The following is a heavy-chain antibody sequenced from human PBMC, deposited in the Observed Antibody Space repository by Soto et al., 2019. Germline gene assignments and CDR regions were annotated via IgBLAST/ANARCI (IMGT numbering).Heavy chain of an antibody. V-gene: IGHV1-69*02. J-gene: IGHJ6*03. CDR3: ASYTARTKLEYYYYYMDV. CDR1: GGSFSSYT. Sequence: ASGKVCFKASGGSFSSYTISWVRQAPGQGLEWMGRIIPILGIANYAQKFQGRVTITADKSTSTAYMELSSLRSEDTAVYYFASYTARTKLEYYYYYMDVWGKGTTVTVSS. D-gene: IGHD5-18*01. CDR2: IIPILGIA.